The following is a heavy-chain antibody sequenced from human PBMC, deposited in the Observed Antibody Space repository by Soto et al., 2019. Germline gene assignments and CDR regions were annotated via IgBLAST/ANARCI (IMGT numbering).Heavy chain of an antibody. V-gene: IGHV1-69*06. D-gene: IGHD3-3*01. CDR2: IVPMFGTS. CDR3: NRGSEYDFWSGYL. CDR1: GGTSTRYA. J-gene: IGHJ4*02. Sequence: QERLVQSGAEVRKPGSSVKVSCKVTGGTSTRYAINWVRQAPGQGLEWMGGIVPMFGTSKYAQKFQGRVKITADTSVNIAYMELRSLRSEDKAVYYCNRGSEYDFWSGYLWGQGTLVSVSS.